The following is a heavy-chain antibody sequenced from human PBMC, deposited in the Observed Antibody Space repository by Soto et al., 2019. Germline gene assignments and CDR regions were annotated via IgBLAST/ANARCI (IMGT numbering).Heavy chain of an antibody. CDR3: ARTRTYSNSYFDH. V-gene: IGHV3-23*01. D-gene: IGHD4-4*01. J-gene: IGHJ4*02. CDR2: TDGSGGST. CDR1: GFTFSNFA. Sequence: GGSLRLSCAASGFTFSNFAMSWVRQAPGIGLEWVSGTDGSGGSTYYADSVKGRFTISRDNSKNTLYLQMNSLRAEDTALYYCARTRTYSNSYFDHWGQGTLVTVSS.